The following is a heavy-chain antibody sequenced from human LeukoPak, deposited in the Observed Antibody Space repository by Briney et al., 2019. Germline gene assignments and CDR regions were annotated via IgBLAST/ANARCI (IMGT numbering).Heavy chain of an antibody. V-gene: IGHV4-39*07. D-gene: IGHD4-17*01. CDR2: IYYSGST. J-gene: IGHJ4*02. Sequence: SETLSLTCTVSGGSISSSSYYWGWICQPPGKGLEWIGSIYYSGSTYYNPSLKSRVTISVDTSKNQFSLKLSSVTAADTAVYYCARPNGDYNLFDYWGQGTLVTVSS. CDR1: GGSISSSSYY. CDR3: ARPNGDYNLFDY.